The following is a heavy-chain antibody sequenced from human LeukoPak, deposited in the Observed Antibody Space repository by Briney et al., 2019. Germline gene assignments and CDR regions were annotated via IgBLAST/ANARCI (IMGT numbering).Heavy chain of an antibody. CDR3: GRGYYIDF. CDR2: TYYRSKLYT. Sequence: SQTLSLTCALSGDSFSSNSGAWNWIRQSPSRGLEWLVRTYYRSKLYTDHAVSLKNRISISADTSKNQFSLQLNSVTPEDTAVYYCGRGYYIDFWGQGTLVTVSS. J-gene: IGHJ4*02. CDR1: GDSFSSNSGA. D-gene: IGHD3-10*01. V-gene: IGHV6-1*01.